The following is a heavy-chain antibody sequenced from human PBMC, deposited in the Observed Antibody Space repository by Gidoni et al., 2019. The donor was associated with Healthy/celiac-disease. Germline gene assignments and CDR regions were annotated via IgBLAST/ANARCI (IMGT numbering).Heavy chain of an antibody. J-gene: IGHJ5*02. Sequence: QVQLQESGPGLVKPSQTLSLTCTVSGGSISSGGYYWSWIRQHPGKGLEWIGYIYYSGSTYYNPSLKSRVTMSVDTSKNHFSLQLSSVTAADTAVYYCARDGSQYQLLRAGWFDPWGQGTLVTVSS. D-gene: IGHD2-2*01. CDR1: GGSISSGGYY. CDR3: ARDGSQYQLLRAGWFDP. V-gene: IGHV4-31*03. CDR2: IYYSGST.